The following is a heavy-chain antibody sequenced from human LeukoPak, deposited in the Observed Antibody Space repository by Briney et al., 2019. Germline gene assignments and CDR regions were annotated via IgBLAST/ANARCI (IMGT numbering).Heavy chain of an antibody. CDR2: IYSGGTT. CDR3: ARPAYDIFTGYSIPFDY. Sequence: GGSLRLSCAASGFTVSSNYMSWVRQAPGKGLEWVSVIYSGGTTYYADSVKGRFTISRDNSKNTLYLQMNSLRAEDTAVYYCARPAYDIFTGYSIPFDYWGQGTLVTVSS. V-gene: IGHV3-53*01. CDR1: GFTVSSNY. D-gene: IGHD3-9*01. J-gene: IGHJ4*02.